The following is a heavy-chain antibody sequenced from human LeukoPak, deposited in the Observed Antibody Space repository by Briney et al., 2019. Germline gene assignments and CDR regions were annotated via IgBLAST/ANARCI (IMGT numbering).Heavy chain of an antibody. Sequence: SQTLSLTCAISGDSVSSNSAAWNWIRQSPSRGLEWLGRTYYRSKWYNDYAVSVKSRITINPDTSKNQFSLQLNSVTPEDTAVYYCARDTGSGWYPGRLTTPNWFDPWGQGTLVTVSS. D-gene: IGHD6-19*01. CDR3: ARDTGSGWYPGRLTTPNWFDP. V-gene: IGHV6-1*01. CDR2: TYYRSKWYN. CDR1: GDSVSSNSAA. J-gene: IGHJ5*02.